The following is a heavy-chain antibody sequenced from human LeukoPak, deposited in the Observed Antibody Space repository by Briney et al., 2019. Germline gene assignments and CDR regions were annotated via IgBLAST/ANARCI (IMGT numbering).Heavy chain of an antibody. Sequence: PGRSLRLSCAASGFTFSGYALHWVRQAPGKGLEWVAIISFDGSTKYYADSVKGRFTISRDNSKNTLYLEMNSLRAEDTAVYYCVSLAGNHYHWGQGTLVTVSS. D-gene: IGHD1-26*01. V-gene: IGHV3-30*04. CDR1: GFTFSGYA. CDR3: VSLAGNHYH. J-gene: IGHJ4*02. CDR2: ISFDGSTK.